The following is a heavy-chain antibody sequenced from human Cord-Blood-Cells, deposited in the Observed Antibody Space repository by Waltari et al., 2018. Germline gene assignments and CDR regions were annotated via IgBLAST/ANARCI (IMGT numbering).Heavy chain of an antibody. Sequence: QVQLQESGPGLVKPSETLSLTCAVSGYSISSGYYWGWIRQPPGKGLEWIGSIYHSGSTYYNPSLKSRVTISVDTSKNQFSLKLSSVTAADTAVYYCARESGYSNPYYYYYGMDVWDQGP. J-gene: IGHJ6*02. D-gene: IGHD4-4*01. CDR3: ARESGYSNPYYYYYGMDV. CDR1: GYSISSGYY. V-gene: IGHV4-38-2*02. CDR2: IYHSGST.